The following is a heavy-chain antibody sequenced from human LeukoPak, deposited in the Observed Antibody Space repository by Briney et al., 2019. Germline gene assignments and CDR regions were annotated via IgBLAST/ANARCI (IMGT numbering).Heavy chain of an antibody. Sequence: TLSLTCTVYGGSISSGRYSWSWIPQPAGKGLEWIGRIYTSGCTNYNPALKSRVTISVDTSKNQFSLKLSSVTAADTAVYYCAGLSVSTYYFDYWGQGTLVTVSS. V-gene: IGHV4-61*02. J-gene: IGHJ4*02. CDR1: GGSISSGRYS. D-gene: IGHD4-17*01. CDR2: IYTSGCT. CDR3: AGLSVSTYYFDY.